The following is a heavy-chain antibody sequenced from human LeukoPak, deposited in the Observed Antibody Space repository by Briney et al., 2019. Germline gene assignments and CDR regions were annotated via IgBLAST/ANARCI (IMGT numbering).Heavy chain of an antibody. CDR1: GYTFTSYD. CDR3: ARSSFGNQLLFYYYYYMDV. Sequence: ASVKVSCKASGYTFTSYDINWVRQATGQGLEWMGWMNPNSGNTGYAQKFQGRVTMTRNTSISAAYMELSSLRSEDTAVYYCARSSFGNQLLFYYYYYMDVWGKGTTVTISS. CDR2: MNPNSGNT. J-gene: IGHJ6*03. V-gene: IGHV1-8*01. D-gene: IGHD2-2*01.